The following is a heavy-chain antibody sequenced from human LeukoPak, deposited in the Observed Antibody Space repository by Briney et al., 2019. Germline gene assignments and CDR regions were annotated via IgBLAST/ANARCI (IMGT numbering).Heavy chain of an antibody. D-gene: IGHD2-15*01. Sequence: PSETLSLTCTVSGGSISSYYWSWIRQPPGKGLEWIGYIYYSGSTNYNPSLKSRVTISVDTSKNQFSLKLSSVTAADTAVYYCARVREDDVVVVAATGYYFDYWGQGTLVTVSS. CDR1: GGSISSYY. J-gene: IGHJ4*02. CDR3: ARVREDDVVVVAATGYYFDY. V-gene: IGHV4-59*12. CDR2: IYYSGST.